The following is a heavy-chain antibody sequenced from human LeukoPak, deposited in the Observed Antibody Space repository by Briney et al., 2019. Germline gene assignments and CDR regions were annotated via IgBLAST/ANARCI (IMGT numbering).Heavy chain of an antibody. CDR3: ARRVQTTGVFDY. Sequence: ASIKVSCKASGYTFTDYYMHWVRQAPGQGLQWMGRINPKTGGTNYAQKFQGRGTMTGATSISTAYMELTRLGSDDTAVYYCARRVQTTGVFDYWGQGSLVTVSS. CDR1: GYTFTDYY. V-gene: IGHV1-2*06. J-gene: IGHJ4*02. D-gene: IGHD2-8*01. CDR2: INPKTGGT.